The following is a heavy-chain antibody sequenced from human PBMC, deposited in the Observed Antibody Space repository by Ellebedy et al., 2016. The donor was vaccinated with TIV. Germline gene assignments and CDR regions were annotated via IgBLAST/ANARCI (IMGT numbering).Heavy chain of an antibody. V-gene: IGHV1-18*01. D-gene: IGHD3-10*01. J-gene: IGHJ2*01. Sequence: ASVKVSCXVSGYTFTRYGMSWVRQAPGQGLEWMVWIAVYNGHTKYAQKFQDRDVMTTETATSTVYMELRSLRSDDTAVYYCARSRLGGGHWYFDFWGRGTLVTVSS. CDR3: ARSRLGGGHWYFDF. CDR2: IAVYNGHT. CDR1: GYTFTRYG.